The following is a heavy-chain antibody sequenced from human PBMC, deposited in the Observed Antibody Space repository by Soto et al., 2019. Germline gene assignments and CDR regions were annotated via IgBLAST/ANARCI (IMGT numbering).Heavy chain of an antibody. D-gene: IGHD2-2*01. CDR1: GGSISSSSYY. V-gene: IGHV4-39*07. CDR3: ARVIVVVPAAMLENWFDP. CDR2: IYYSGST. Sequence: SETLSLTCTVSGGSISSSSYYWGWIRQPPGKGLEWIGSIYYSGSTYYNPSLKSRVTISVDKSKNQFSLKLSSVTAADTAVYYCARVIVVVPAAMLENWFDPWGQGTLVTVSS. J-gene: IGHJ5*02.